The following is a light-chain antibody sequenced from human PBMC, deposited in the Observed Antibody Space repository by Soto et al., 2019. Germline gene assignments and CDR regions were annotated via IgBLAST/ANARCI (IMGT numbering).Light chain of an antibody. J-gene: IGKJ4*01. V-gene: IGKV1-27*01. CDR3: QKYNSAPLT. CDR1: QGISNF. CDR2: AAS. Sequence: DIQMTQSPSSLSASIGDRVTITCRASQGISNFLAWYQQEPGKVPKLLIYAASTLQSGVPSRLSGSGSGTDFTLTIGSLQPEDVATYYCQKYNSAPLTFGGGTKVDIK.